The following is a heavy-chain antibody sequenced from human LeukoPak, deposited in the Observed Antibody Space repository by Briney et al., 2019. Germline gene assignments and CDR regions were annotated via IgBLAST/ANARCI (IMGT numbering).Heavy chain of an antibody. V-gene: IGHV4-34*01. J-gene: IGHJ4*02. D-gene: IGHD6-13*01. CDR3: ARLPSSSWTYYFDY. CDR2: INHSGST. Sequence: KSSETLSLTCAVYGGSFSGYYWSWIRQPPGKGLEWIGEINHSGSTNYNPSLKSRVTISVDTSKSQFSLKLSSVTAADTAVYYCARLPSSSWTYYFDYWGQGTLVTVSS. CDR1: GGSFSGYY.